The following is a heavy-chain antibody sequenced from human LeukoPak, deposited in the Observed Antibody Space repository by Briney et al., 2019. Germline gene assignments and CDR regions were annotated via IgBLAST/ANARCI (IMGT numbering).Heavy chain of an antibody. D-gene: IGHD5-12*01. CDR1: GFTFSSYA. CDR2: ISYDGSNK. Sequence: GGSLRLSCAASGFTFSSYAMSWVRQAPGKGLEWVAVISYDGSNKYYADSVKGRFTISRDNSKNTLYLQMNSLRAEDTAVYYCAKEEGDIVAPDYWGQGTLVTVSS. J-gene: IGHJ4*02. CDR3: AKEEGDIVAPDY. V-gene: IGHV3-30*18.